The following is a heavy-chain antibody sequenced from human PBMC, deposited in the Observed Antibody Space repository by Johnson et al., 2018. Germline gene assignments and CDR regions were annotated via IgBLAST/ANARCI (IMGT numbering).Heavy chain of an antibody. CDR1: GFTFSSYA. CDR2: ISYDGSNK. Sequence: VQLLESGGGVVQPGRSLRLSCAASGFTFSSYAMHWVRQAPGKGLEWVAVISYDGSNKYYADSVKGRFTISRENSKNTLYLQMNSLRAEDTAWYYCAREGSDITMVRGAADAFDIWGQGTMVTVSS. CDR3: AREGSDITMVRGAADAFDI. V-gene: IGHV3-30-3*01. J-gene: IGHJ3*02. D-gene: IGHD3-10*01.